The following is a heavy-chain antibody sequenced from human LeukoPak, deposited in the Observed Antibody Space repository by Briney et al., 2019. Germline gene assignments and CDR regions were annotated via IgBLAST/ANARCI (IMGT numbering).Heavy chain of an antibody. V-gene: IGHV3-23*01. Sequence: GGSLRLSCAASGFSFSSYAMSWVRQAPGKGLEWVSAISGSGGSTYNADSVKGRYTISRDNSKNTLYLQMNSLRAEDTAVYYCAKGHDILTGRHFDYWGQGTLVTVSS. CDR3: AKGHDILTGRHFDY. CDR2: ISGSGGST. CDR1: GFSFSSYA. D-gene: IGHD3-9*01. J-gene: IGHJ4*02.